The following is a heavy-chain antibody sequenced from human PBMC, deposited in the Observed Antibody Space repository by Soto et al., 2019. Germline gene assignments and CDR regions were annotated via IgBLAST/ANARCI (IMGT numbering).Heavy chain of an antibody. CDR1: GGTFSSYA. Sequence: SVKVSCKASGGTFSSYAISWVRQAPGQGLEWMGGIIPIFGTANYAQKFQGRVTITADESTSTAYMELSSLRSEDTAVYYCARLCPGTAAAGPRHLDVWGQGTTVTVSS. CDR2: IIPIFGTA. D-gene: IGHD6-13*01. CDR3: ARLCPGTAAAGPRHLDV. V-gene: IGHV1-69*13. J-gene: IGHJ6*02.